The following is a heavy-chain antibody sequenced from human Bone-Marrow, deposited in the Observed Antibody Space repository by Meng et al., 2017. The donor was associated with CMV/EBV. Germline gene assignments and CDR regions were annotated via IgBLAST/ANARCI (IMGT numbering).Heavy chain of an antibody. D-gene: IGHD2/OR15-2a*01. CDR3: ARVTLSAYYYPGLDV. Sequence: ASVKVSCKASGNTFSGFYMHWVRQAPGQGLEWMGIINPSVRGPTYAQKFQGRVTMTSDTSTNTVYMELSSLRSDDTAVYYCARVTLSAYYYPGLDVWGQGTTVTVSS. CDR2: INPSVRGP. V-gene: IGHV1-46*01. CDR1: GNTFSGFY. J-gene: IGHJ6*02.